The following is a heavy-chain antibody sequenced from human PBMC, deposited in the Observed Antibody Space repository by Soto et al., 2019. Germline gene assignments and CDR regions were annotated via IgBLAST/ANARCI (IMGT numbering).Heavy chain of an antibody. V-gene: IGHV3-74*01. Sequence: PGGSLRLSCAASGFTFSSYWMHWVRQAPGKGLVWVSRINSDGSSTSYADSVKGRFTISRDNAKNTLYLQMNSLRAEDTAVYYCARAPFWSGYDWFDPWGQGTLVTVSS. CDR1: GFTFSSYW. J-gene: IGHJ5*02. CDR2: INSDGSST. CDR3: ARAPFWSGYDWFDP. D-gene: IGHD3-3*01.